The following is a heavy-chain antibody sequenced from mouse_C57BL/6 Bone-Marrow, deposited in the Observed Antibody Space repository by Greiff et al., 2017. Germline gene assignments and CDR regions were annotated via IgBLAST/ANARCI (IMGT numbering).Heavy chain of an antibody. CDR3: ARQYYYGSSYSFDY. CDR1: GFTFSSYG. Sequence: EVKLVESGGDLVKPGGSLKLSCAASGFTFSSYGMSWVRQTPDKRLEWVATISSGGSYTYYPDSVKGRFTISRDNATNTLYLQMSSLKSEDTAMYYCARQYYYGSSYSFDYWGQGTTLTVSS. D-gene: IGHD1-1*01. CDR2: ISSGGSYT. J-gene: IGHJ2*01. V-gene: IGHV5-6*01.